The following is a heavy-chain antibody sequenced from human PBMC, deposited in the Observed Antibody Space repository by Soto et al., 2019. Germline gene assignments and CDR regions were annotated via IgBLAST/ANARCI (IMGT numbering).Heavy chain of an antibody. CDR1: VFTFSSYW. V-gene: IGHV3-7*01. Sequence: WWSLRLSCSASVFTFSSYWMSWVRQAPGKGLEWVANIKQDGSEKYYVDSVKGRFTISRDNAKNSLYLQMNSLRAEDTAVYYCARDDSSGYYPFDYWGQGTLVTVSS. CDR3: ARDDSSGYYPFDY. J-gene: IGHJ4*02. D-gene: IGHD3-22*01. CDR2: IKQDGSEK.